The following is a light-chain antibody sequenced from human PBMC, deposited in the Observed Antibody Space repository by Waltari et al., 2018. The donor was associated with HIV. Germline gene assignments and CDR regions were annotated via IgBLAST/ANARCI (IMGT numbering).Light chain of an antibody. CDR3: AAWDDSLNGPL. J-gene: IGLJ2*01. V-gene: IGLV1-44*01. Sequence: QSVLPQPPSASGPPGQRVPIPCSGSSPNVGRNRVSWYRQFPGTAPKLLIYKTNQRPSGVPDRFSGSKSGTSASLAISGLQSDDESVYYCAAWDDSLNGPLFGGGTQLTVL. CDR1: SPNVGRNR. CDR2: KTN.